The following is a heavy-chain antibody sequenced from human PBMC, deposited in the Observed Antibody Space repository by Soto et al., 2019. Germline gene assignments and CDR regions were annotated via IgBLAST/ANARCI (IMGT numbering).Heavy chain of an antibody. CDR1: GGSISSSSYY. V-gene: IGHV4-39*01. Sequence: PSETLSLTCTVSGGSISSSSYYWGWIRQPPGKGLEWIGSIYYSGSTYYNPSLKSRVTISVDTSKNQFSLKLSSVTAADTAVYYCARHVGTIFGVVIINYYVLDVWGQGTTVTVSS. CDR2: IYYSGST. J-gene: IGHJ6*02. D-gene: IGHD3-3*01. CDR3: ARHVGTIFGVVIINYYVLDV.